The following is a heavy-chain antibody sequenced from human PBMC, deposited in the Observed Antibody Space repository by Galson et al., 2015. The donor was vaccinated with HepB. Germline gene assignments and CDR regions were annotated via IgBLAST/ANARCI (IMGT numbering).Heavy chain of an antibody. CDR3: ARDLTVLRFLEWFPAAADY. D-gene: IGHD3-3*01. V-gene: IGHV3-21*01. Sequence: SLRLSCAASGFTFSSYSMNWVRQAPGKGLGWVSSISSSSSYIYYADSVKGRFTISRDNAKNSLYLQMNSLRAEDTAVYYCARDLTVLRFLEWFPAAADYWGQGTLVTVSS. CDR1: GFTFSSYS. CDR2: ISSSSSYI. J-gene: IGHJ4*02.